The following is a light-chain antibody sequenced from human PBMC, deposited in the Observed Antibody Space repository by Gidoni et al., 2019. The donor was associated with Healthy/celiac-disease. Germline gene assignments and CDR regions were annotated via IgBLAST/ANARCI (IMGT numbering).Light chain of an antibody. J-gene: IGKJ1*01. V-gene: IGKV1-5*01. CDR1: QSISSW. Sequence: DIQITQSPSTLSAAVGDRVTITCRASQSISSWLAWNQQKPGKAPKLLIYDASSLESGVPSRFSGSGSGTDFTLTISSLQPDDFATYYCQQYNSYSKTFGQGTKVEIK. CDR2: DAS. CDR3: QQYNSYSKT.